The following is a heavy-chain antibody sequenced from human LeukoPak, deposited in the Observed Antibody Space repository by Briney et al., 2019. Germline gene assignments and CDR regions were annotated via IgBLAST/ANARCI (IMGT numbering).Heavy chain of an antibody. Sequence: GGSLRLSCAASGFTVSNNYMSWVRQAPGKGLEWVSSISSSSSYIYYADSVKGRFTISRDNAKNSLYLQMNSLRAEDTAVYYCARDLATSGSYQGEDYWGQGTLVTVSS. CDR2: ISSSSSYI. CDR1: GFTVSNNY. D-gene: IGHD1-26*01. V-gene: IGHV3-21*01. J-gene: IGHJ4*02. CDR3: ARDLATSGSYQGEDY.